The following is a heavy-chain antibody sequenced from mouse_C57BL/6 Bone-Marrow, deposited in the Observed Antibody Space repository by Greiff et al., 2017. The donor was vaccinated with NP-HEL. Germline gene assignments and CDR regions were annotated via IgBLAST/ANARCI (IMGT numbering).Heavy chain of an antibody. D-gene: IGHD1-1*01. J-gene: IGHJ1*03. Sequence: QVQLQQPGAELVMPGASVKLSCKASGYTFTSYWMHWVKQRPGQGLEWIGEIDPSDSYTNYNQKFKGKFTLTVDKSSSTAYMQLSSLTSEYSAVYYCARFALRYYGSSYGYFDDWGTGTTVTVSS. CDR2: IDPSDSYT. V-gene: IGHV1-69*01. CDR3: ARFALRYYGSSYGYFDD. CDR1: GYTFTSYW.